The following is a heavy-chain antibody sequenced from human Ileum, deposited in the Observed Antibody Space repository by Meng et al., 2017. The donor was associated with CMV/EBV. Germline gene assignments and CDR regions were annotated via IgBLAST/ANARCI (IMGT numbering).Heavy chain of an antibody. D-gene: IGHD3-9*01. Sequence: VQLVEWGGGVVQPVGSLRVSCAASGLTFSDCGMSWVRQAPGKGLEWISAVSGTGETTYYADSVKGRFAISRDNSKNTLYLQMNSLRADDTALYYCVGLLTGYYSHWWGQGTLVTVSS. V-gene: IGHV3-23*04. CDR3: VGLLTGYYSHW. CDR1: GLTFSDCG. CDR2: VSGTGETT. J-gene: IGHJ4*02.